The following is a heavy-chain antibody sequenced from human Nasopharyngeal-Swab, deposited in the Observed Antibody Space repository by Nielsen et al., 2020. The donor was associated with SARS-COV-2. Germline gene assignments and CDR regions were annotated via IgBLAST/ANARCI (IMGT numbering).Heavy chain of an antibody. D-gene: IGHD3-3*01. V-gene: IGHV1-18*01. CDR2: ISAYNGNT. J-gene: IGHJ6*02. CDR1: GYTFTSYG. Sequence: ASVKVSCKASGYTFTSYGISWVRRAPGQGLEWMGWISAYNGNTNYAQKLQGRVTMTTDTSTSTAYMELRSLRSDDTAVYYCARALYDFWSGYYTENYGMDVWGQGTTVTVSS. CDR3: ARALYDFWSGYYTENYGMDV.